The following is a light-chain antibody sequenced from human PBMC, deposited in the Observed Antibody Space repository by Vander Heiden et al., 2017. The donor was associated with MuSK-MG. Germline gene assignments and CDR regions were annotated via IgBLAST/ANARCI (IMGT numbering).Light chain of an antibody. CDR2: DAS. CDR1: QSVSKW. Sequence: DIQMTQSPSTLSASVGDRVIITCRASQSVSKWLAWYQQKPGKAPKLLIYDASSLESGVPSRFSGSGSEMEFTLTISSLQPDDFATYYFQEDTVERAFGPGTKVEIK. V-gene: IGKV1-5*01. J-gene: IGKJ1*01. CDR3: QEDTVERA.